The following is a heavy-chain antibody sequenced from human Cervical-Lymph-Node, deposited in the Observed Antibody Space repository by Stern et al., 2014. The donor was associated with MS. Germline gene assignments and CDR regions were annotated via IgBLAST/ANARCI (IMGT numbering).Heavy chain of an antibody. CDR3: ARGYNMDV. Sequence: VQLVQSGPGLVKPSQTLSLTCTVSGGSITSGYYYWNWIRQPAGKGLEWIGRIYINGRAKYNPSLHGRVTILIGTSNNQFSLNRGSGTAADTAVYYCARGYNMDVWGQGTTVTVSS. CDR1: GGSITSGYYY. D-gene: IGHD5-24*01. V-gene: IGHV4-61*02. CDR2: IYINGRA. J-gene: IGHJ6*02.